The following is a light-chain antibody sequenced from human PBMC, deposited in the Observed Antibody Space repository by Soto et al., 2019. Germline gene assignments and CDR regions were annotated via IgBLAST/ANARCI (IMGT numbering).Light chain of an antibody. J-gene: IGKJ1*01. Sequence: DIQMTQSPSTLSASVGDRVTITCRASQSISSWLAWYQQKPGKAPKLLIYDASSLESGVPSRFSGSGSGTEFTLTISSLQPDDFASYDWQPYNIYSLWTFGQGTNVDSK. CDR2: DAS. CDR3: QPYNIYSLWT. V-gene: IGKV1-5*01. CDR1: QSISSW.